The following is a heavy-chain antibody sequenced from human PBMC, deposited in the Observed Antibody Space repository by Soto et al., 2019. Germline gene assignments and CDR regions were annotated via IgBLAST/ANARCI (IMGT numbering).Heavy chain of an antibody. CDR1: GFIFSDSA. V-gene: IGHV3-73*02. J-gene: IGHJ6*04. CDR2: IRSKVNNYAR. D-gene: IGHD3-9*01. Sequence: EVQLVESGGGLVQPWGSLKLSCTASGFIFSDSAMHWVRQASGKGLEWVGRIRSKVNNYARAYTTSLNGRFTIYSDDSKHTSELQVGSRNTDDTAVYYGARPYYDMLTGNAGYYGVDVWCKGTTVTFYS. CDR3: ARPYYDMLTGNAGYYGVDV.